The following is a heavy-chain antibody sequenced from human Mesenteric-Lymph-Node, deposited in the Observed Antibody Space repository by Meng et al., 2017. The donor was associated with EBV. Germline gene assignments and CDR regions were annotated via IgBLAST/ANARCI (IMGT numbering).Heavy chain of an antibody. D-gene: IGHD5-12*01. CDR3: ARDGAGGSIDY. Sequence: QVQWGQSGAEVKKPGASVKVSCKASGYTFTSYGISWVRQAPGQGLEWMGRINPHGDGTNYPQNFQGRVTMTRDTSSSTAYMALTSLTSDDTAVYYCARDGAGGSIDYWGQGTLVTVSS. V-gene: IGHV1-2*06. CDR2: INPHGDGT. J-gene: IGHJ4*02. CDR1: GYTFTSYG.